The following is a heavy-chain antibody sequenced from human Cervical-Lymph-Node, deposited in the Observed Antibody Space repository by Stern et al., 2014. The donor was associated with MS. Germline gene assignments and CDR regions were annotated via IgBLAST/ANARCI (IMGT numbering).Heavy chain of an antibody. CDR2: IYSGGST. CDR1: GFTVSSNY. V-gene: IGHV3-66*02. Sequence: EDQLVESGGGLVQPGGSLRLSCAASGFTVSSNYMSWVRQAPGKGLEWVSVIYSGGSTYYADSVKGRFTISRDNSKNTLYLQMNSLRAEDTAVYYCARERAGYGGNSDWGQGTLVTVSS. J-gene: IGHJ4*02. D-gene: IGHD4-23*01. CDR3: ARERAGYGGNSD.